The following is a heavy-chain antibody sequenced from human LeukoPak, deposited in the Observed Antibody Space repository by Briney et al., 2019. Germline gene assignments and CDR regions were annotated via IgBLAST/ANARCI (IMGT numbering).Heavy chain of an antibody. CDR1: GGSISSYY. V-gene: IGHV4-59*08. CDR2: IYYSGTT. CDR3: ARHVRAAAGTGSFDY. D-gene: IGHD6-13*01. J-gene: IGHJ4*02. Sequence: SETLSLTCTVSGGSISSYYWNWIRQPPGKGLEWIGYIYYSGTTNYNPSLKSRVTISVDTSKNQFSLKLSSVTAADTAVYYCARHVRAAAGTGSFDYWGQGTLVTVSS.